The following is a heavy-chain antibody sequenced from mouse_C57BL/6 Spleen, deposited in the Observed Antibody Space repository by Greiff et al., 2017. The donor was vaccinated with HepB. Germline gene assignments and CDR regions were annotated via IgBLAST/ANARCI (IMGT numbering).Heavy chain of an antibody. Sequence: VQLQQSGPELVKPGASVKIPCKASGYTFTDYNMDWVKQSHGKSLEWIGDINPNNGGTIYNQKFKGKATLTVDKSSSTAYMELRSLTSEDTAVYYCARGATVVAKGGYAMDYWGQVTSVTVSS. D-gene: IGHD1-1*01. CDR3: ARGATVVAKGGYAMDY. V-gene: IGHV1-18*01. J-gene: IGHJ4*01. CDR1: GYTFTDYN. CDR2: INPNNGGT.